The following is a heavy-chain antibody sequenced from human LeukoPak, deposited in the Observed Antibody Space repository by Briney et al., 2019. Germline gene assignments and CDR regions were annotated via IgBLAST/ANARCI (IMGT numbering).Heavy chain of an antibody. Sequence: SETLSLTCTVSGGSISTLYWSWIRQPPGKPLEWIGYISCGVAPSYHPSLKRRVTISVNSPKNYFPLRLTSLTAADTALYYCSIHGGTIDYFDYWGPGSLVTVCS. V-gene: IGHV4-59*08. D-gene: IGHD1-26*01. J-gene: IGHJ4*02. CDR2: ISCGVAP. CDR3: SIHGGTIDYFDY. CDR1: GGSISTLY.